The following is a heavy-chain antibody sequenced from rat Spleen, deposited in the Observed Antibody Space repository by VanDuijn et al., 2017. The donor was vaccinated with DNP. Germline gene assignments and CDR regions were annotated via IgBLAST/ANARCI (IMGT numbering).Heavy chain of an antibody. CDR2: MWSDGDT. CDR1: GFSLTKYH. D-gene: IGHD4-3*01. V-gene: IGHV2-32*01. Sequence: QVQLKESGPGLVQPSQTLSLTCTVSGFSLTKYHVHWVRQPPGTGLEWMGVMWSDGDTSYNSTLKSRLSLSRDTSKNQVFLKMNSLQTEDTAFYFCTREGTALFAYWGQGTLVTVSS. J-gene: IGHJ3*01. CDR3: TREGTALFAY.